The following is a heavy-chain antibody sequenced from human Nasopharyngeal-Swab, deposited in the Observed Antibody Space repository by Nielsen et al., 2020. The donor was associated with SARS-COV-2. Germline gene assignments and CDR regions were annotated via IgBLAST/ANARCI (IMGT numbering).Heavy chain of an antibody. CDR2: ISSSGSTI. V-gene: IGHV3-11*04. CDR1: GFTFSDYY. D-gene: IGHD3-9*01. J-gene: IGHJ4*02. CDR3: ARYGGIQILTGYFDY. Sequence: GSLRLSCAASGFTFSDYYMSWIRQAPGKGPEWVSYISSSGSTIYYADSAKGRFTISRDNAKNSLYLQMNSLRAEDTAVYYCARYGGIQILTGYFDYWGPGTLVTVSS.